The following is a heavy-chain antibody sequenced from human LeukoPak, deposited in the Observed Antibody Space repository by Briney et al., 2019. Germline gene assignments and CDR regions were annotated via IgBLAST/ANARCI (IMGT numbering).Heavy chain of an antibody. CDR1: GGSISSYY. D-gene: IGHD6-6*01. CDR3: ARHSSLQGYYFDH. Sequence: PSETLSLTCTVSGGSISSYYWSWIRQPPGKGLEWIGYIYYSGSTNYNPSLKSRVTISVDTSKNQFSLKLSSVTAADTAVYYCARHSSLQGYYFDHWGQGTLVTVSS. J-gene: IGHJ4*02. V-gene: IGHV4-59*08. CDR2: IYYSGST.